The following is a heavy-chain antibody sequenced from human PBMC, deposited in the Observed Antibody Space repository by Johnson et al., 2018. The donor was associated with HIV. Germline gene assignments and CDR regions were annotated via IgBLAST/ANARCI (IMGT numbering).Heavy chain of an antibody. D-gene: IGHD3-10*01. CDR2: IRYDGSNK. V-gene: IGHV3-30*02. Sequence: QVQLVESGGGVVQPGRSLRLSCAASGFTFSSYAMHWVRQAPGKGLEWVAFIRYDGSNKYYVDSVKGRFTISRDNSKNTLYLQMNSLRAEDTAVYYCTTDRGGSSDAFDIWGQGTMVTVSS. CDR1: GFTFSSYA. CDR3: TTDRGGSSDAFDI. J-gene: IGHJ3*02.